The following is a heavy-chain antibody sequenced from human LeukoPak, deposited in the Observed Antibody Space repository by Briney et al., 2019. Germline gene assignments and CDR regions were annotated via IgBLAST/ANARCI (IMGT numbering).Heavy chain of an antibody. J-gene: IGHJ4*02. CDR3: ARDTDTVTTFLDY. Sequence: PGGSLRLSCAASGFTFSPYWMHWVRQPPGKGLVWVSRINSDGSSTSYADSVKGRFTISRDNAKNTLYLQMNSLRAEDTAVYYCARDTDTVTTFLDYWGQGTLVTVSS. D-gene: IGHD4-17*01. CDR1: GFTFSPYW. V-gene: IGHV3-74*01. CDR2: INSDGSST.